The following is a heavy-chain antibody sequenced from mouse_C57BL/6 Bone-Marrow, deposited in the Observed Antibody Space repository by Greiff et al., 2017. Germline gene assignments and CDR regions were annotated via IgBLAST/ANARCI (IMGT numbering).Heavy chain of an antibody. D-gene: IGHD2-4*01. J-gene: IGHJ2*01. V-gene: IGHV1-4*01. CDR1: GYTFTSYT. CDR3: AREKRLYDLYYFDY. Sequence: QVHVKQSGAELARPGASVKMSCKASGYTFTSYTMHWVKQRPGQGLEWIGYINPSSGYTKYNQKFKDKATLTADKSSSTAYMQLSSLTSEDSAVYYCAREKRLYDLYYFDYWGQGTTLTVSS. CDR2: INPSSGYT.